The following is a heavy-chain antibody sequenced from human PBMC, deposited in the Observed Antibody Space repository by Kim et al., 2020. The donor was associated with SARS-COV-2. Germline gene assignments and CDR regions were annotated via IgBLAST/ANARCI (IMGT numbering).Heavy chain of an antibody. CDR2: IYYSGST. CDR3: ARQGRGNYENYFDY. CDR1: GGSISSYY. J-gene: IGHJ4*02. D-gene: IGHD3-22*01. Sequence: SETLSLTCTVSGGSISSYYWSWIRQPPGKGLEWIGYIYYSGSTNYNPSLKSRVTISVDTSKNQFSLKLSSVTAADTAVYYCARQGRGNYENYFDYWGQGTLVTVSS. V-gene: IGHV4-59*08.